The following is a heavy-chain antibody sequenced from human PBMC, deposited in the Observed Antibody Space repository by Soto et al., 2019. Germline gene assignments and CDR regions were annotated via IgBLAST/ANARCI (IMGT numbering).Heavy chain of an antibody. D-gene: IGHD3-3*01. Sequence: ASVKVSCKASGFTFTSSAVQWVRQARGQRLEWIGWIVVGSGNTNYAQKFQERVTITRDMSTSTAYMELSSLRSEDTAVYYCAADRGSDFWGGYIGFDSWGQGTLVTVSS. V-gene: IGHV1-58*01. J-gene: IGHJ5*01. CDR1: GFTFTSSA. CDR3: AADRGSDFWGGYIGFDS. CDR2: IVVGSGNT.